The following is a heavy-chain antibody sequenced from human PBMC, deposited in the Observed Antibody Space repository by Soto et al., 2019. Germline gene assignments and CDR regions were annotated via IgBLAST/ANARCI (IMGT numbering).Heavy chain of an antibody. CDR2: ISSSSSTI. Sequence: EVQLVESGGGLVQPGGSLRLSCAASGFTFSSYDMNWARQAPGKGLEWVSYISSSSSTIYYADSVKGRFTISRDNAKNSLYLQMNSLRDEDTAVYYCARGADYDSSGIRLNWFDPWGQGTLVTVSS. CDR1: GFTFSSYD. J-gene: IGHJ5*02. D-gene: IGHD3-22*01. CDR3: ARGADYDSSGIRLNWFDP. V-gene: IGHV3-48*02.